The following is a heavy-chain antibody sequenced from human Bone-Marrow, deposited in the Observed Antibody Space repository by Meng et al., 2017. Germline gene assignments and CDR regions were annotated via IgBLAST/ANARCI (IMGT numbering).Heavy chain of an antibody. CDR2: IWYDGSNK. Sequence: GESLKISCAASGFTFSSYGMHWVRQVPGKGLEWVAVIWYDGSNKYYADSVKGRFTISRDNSKNTLYLQMNSLRAEDTAVYYCAKDRLLTWRAKYDYWGQGTLVTVSS. D-gene: IGHD3-3*01. CDR1: GFTFSSYG. CDR3: AKDRLLTWRAKYDY. J-gene: IGHJ4*02. V-gene: IGHV3-33*06.